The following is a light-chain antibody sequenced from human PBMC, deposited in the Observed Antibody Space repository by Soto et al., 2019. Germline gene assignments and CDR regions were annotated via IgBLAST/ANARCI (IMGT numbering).Light chain of an antibody. CDR1: SSTIGSNP. V-gene: IGLV1-44*01. CDR2: LNN. J-gene: IGLJ2*01. Sequence: QPVLTQPPSASGTPGQRVTISCSGSSSTIGSNPVNWYQHLPGTAPKLLPYLNNQRPSGISDRFSGSKSGTSASLAISEIQSGDEADYFCAAWDDTLKGPVFGGGTKLTVL. CDR3: AAWDDTLKGPV.